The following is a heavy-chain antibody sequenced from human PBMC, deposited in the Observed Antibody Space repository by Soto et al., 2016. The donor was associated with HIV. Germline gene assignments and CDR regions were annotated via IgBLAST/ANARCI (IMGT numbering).Heavy chain of an antibody. CDR1: SGSLTNYY. D-gene: IGHD3-3*01. CDR3: ARGGRFLEWQ. Sequence: QVQLQESGPGLVKPSETLSLTCTVSSGSLTNYYWSWIRQPPGKGLEWIGHIYYSGSTNYNPSLKNRVTISVDTSNNEFSLKVDSVTTADTAVYFCARGGRFLEWQWSQGTLVTVSS. J-gene: IGHJ4*02. CDR2: IYYSGST. V-gene: IGHV4-59*01.